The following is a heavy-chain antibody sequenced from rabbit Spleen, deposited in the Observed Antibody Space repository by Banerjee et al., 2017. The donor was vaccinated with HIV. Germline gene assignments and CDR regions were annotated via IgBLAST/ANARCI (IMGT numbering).Heavy chain of an antibody. CDR3: ARYTYDGVGAHTRPDL. D-gene: IGHD2-1*01. Sequence: QEQLEESGGGLVQPGASLTLTCTASGFSFTNKDVMCWVRQAPGKGLEWIGCINTITGKTVYATWAKGRFTISRASSTTMTLQMTSLTVADTATYFCARYTYDGVGAHTRPDLWAKAPSSPS. CDR1: GFSFTNKDV. CDR2: INTITGKT. J-gene: IGHJ3*01. V-gene: IGHV1S45*01.